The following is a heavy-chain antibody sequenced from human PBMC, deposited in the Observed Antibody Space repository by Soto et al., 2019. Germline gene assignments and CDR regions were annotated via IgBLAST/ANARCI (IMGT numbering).Heavy chain of an antibody. D-gene: IGHD1-20*01. CDR3: ATGGRYPKYSYYYGMDV. J-gene: IGHJ6*02. Sequence: QVQLVQSGTEVKKPGSSVKVSCKASGGTFSTYSISWVRQAPGQGLEWMGGSLPIFATAQYAQNFQGRVTITADESTSTAYLEMSSLRSDDTAVYYCATGGRYPKYSYYYGMDVWGQGTKVTVSS. CDR2: SLPIFATA. V-gene: IGHV1-69*01. CDR1: GGTFSTYS.